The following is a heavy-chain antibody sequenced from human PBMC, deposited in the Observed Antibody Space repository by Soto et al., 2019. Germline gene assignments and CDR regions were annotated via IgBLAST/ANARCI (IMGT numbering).Heavy chain of an antibody. Sequence: SETLSLTCAVSGGSISSGGYSWSWIRQPPGKGLEWIGYIYHSGSTYYNPSLKSRVTISVDRSKNQFSLNLSSVTAADTAVYYSARVPDRWGQGTLVTVSS. CDR3: ARVPDR. J-gene: IGHJ5*02. D-gene: IGHD2-2*01. CDR2: IYHSGST. V-gene: IGHV4-30-2*01. CDR1: GGSISSGGYS.